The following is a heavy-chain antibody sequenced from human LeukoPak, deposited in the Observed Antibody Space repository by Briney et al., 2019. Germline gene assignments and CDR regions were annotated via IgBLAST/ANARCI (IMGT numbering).Heavy chain of an antibody. D-gene: IGHD1-26*01. V-gene: IGHV1-8*01. CDR3: ARGVGTTIGYYYYYMDV. Sequence: GASVKVSCKASGYTFTSYDINWVRQATGQGLEWMGWMNPNSGNTGYAQKFQGRVTMTRNTSISTAYMELSSLSSEDTAVYYCARGVGTTIGYYYYYMDVWGKGTTVTVSS. CDR1: GYTFTSYD. CDR2: MNPNSGNT. J-gene: IGHJ6*03.